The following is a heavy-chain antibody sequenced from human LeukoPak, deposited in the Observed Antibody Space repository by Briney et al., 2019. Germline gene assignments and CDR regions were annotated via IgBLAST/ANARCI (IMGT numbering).Heavy chain of an antibody. CDR1: GFTFSSYS. CDR3: ARDPPYTTGAAFDI. Sequence: GGSLRLSCAASGFTFSSYSMNWVRQAPGKGLEWVSSISSSSSYIYYADSVKGRFTISRDNAKNSLYLQMNSLRAEDTAVYYCARDPPYTTGAAFDIWGQGTLVTVSS. D-gene: IGHD1-1*01. CDR2: ISSSSSYI. V-gene: IGHV3-21*01. J-gene: IGHJ3*02.